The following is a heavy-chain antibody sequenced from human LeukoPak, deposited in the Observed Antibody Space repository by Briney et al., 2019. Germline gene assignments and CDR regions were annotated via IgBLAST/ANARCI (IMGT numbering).Heavy chain of an antibody. CDR3: ARDRGSLSGVFDI. Sequence: SETLSLTCTVSGGSVTSGNYYWSWIRQPPGKGLEWIGYIYYTGSTSYNPSLKSRVTISLDTSNNQFSLRLSSVTAADTAIYYCARDRGSLSGVFDIWGQGTMVTVSS. J-gene: IGHJ3*02. D-gene: IGHD5-12*01. CDR2: IYYTGST. V-gene: IGHV4-61*01. CDR1: GGSVTSGNYY.